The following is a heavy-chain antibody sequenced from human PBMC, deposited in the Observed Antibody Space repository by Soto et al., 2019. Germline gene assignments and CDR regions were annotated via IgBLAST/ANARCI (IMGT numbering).Heavy chain of an antibody. CDR2: IYHSGST. J-gene: IGHJ5*02. CDR3: ARVVGGATSP. V-gene: IGHV4-38-2*01. D-gene: IGHD1-26*01. CDR1: GYSISSCYY. Sequence: SETLSLTCAVSGYSISSCYYWGWIRQPPGKGLEWIGSIYHSGSTYYNPSLKSRVTISVDTSKNQFSLKLSSVTAADTAVYYCARVVGGATSPWGQGTLVTVSS.